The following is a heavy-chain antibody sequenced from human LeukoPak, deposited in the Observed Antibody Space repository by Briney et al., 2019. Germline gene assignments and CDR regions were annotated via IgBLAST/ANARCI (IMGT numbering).Heavy chain of an antibody. Sequence: PGGSLRLSCAASGFTFSSYGMHWVRQAPGKGLEWVAFIRYDGSNKYYADSVKGRFTISRDNSKNTLYLQMNSLRAEDTAVYYCEKDLRYDDSSGYWGQGTLVTVSS. CDR1: GFTFSSYG. CDR2: IRYDGSNK. V-gene: IGHV3-30*02. J-gene: IGHJ4*02. CDR3: EKDLRYDDSSGY. D-gene: IGHD3-22*01.